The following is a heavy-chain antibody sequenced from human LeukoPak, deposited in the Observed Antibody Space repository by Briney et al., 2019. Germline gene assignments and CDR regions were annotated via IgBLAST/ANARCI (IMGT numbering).Heavy chain of an antibody. J-gene: IGHJ4*02. Sequence: GGSLRLSCAASGFTFSSYAMSRVRQAPGKGLEWVSGISWNSGSIGYADSVKGRFTISRDNAKNSLYLQMNSLRAEDTALYYCAKDSCSGGSCYFDYWGQGTLVTVSS. CDR1: GFTFSSYA. CDR3: AKDSCSGGSCYFDY. V-gene: IGHV3-9*01. D-gene: IGHD2-15*01. CDR2: ISWNSGSI.